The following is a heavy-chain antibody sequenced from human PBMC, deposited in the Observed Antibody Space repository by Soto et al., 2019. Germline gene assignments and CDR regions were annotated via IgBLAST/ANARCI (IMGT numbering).Heavy chain of an antibody. D-gene: IGHD5-12*01. Sequence: QVQLVESGGGVVQPGRSLRLSCAASGFTFSSYGMHWVRQAPGKGLEWVAVISYDGSNKYYADSVKGRFTISRDNSQHTLYLQMNSLRAEDTAVYYCAKDRVRRWLQLCDYWGQGTLVTVSS. J-gene: IGHJ4*02. V-gene: IGHV3-30*18. CDR1: GFTFSSYG. CDR3: AKDRVRRWLQLCDY. CDR2: ISYDGSNK.